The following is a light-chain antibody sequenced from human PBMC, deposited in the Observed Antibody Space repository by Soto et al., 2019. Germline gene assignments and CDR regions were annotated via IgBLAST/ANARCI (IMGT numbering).Light chain of an antibody. V-gene: IGLV2-14*03. CDR2: DVN. J-gene: IGLJ1*01. Sequence: QSALTQPASVSGAPGQSIAMSCTGTSSDVGAYDFVTRYQQHQGKAPKLLSYDVNNRPSGISSRFSGSKSGNTASLTISGLQAEYEGEDYCSSYTTGCDEVFGTGTKVTVL. CDR1: SSDVGAYDF. CDR3: SSYTTGCDEV.